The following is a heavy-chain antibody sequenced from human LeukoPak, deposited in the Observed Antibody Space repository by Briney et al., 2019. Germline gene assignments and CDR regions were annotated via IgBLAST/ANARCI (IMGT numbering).Heavy chain of an antibody. CDR2: IYYSGST. CDR1: GGSISSGDYY. Sequence: SETLSLTCTVSGGSISSGDYYWSWIRQPPWKGLEWIGYIYYSGSTYYNPSLKSRVAISVDTSKNQFSLKLSSVTAADTAVYYCARGYCGGDCYPLPFDPWGQGTLVTVSS. CDR3: ARGYCGGDCYPLPFDP. J-gene: IGHJ5*02. D-gene: IGHD2-21*01. V-gene: IGHV4-30-4*08.